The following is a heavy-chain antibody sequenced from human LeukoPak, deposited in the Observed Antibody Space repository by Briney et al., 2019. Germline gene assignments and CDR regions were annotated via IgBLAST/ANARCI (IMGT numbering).Heavy chain of an antibody. D-gene: IGHD5-12*01. Sequence: VKVSCKASGGTFSSYAIHRVRQAPGQGLEWMGGIIPIFGTDYYAQKFQGRVTNTANESTSTAYMELSSMRADDAAVYYCARENVGYCGYSQGSLPSLYYYYGMDVWGKGTTVTVSS. CDR3: ARENVGYCGYSQGSLPSLYYYYGMDV. CDR1: GGTFSSYA. CDR2: IIPIFGTD. J-gene: IGHJ6*04. V-gene: IGHV1-69*01.